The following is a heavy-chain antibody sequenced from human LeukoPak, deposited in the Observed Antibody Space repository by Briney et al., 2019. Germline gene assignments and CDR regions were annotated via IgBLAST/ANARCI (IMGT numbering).Heavy chain of an antibody. V-gene: IGHV3-23*01. CDR3: ARDFYDSSGYYYDY. CDR1: GFTFSGYT. J-gene: IGHJ4*02. CDR2: VSGSGDKT. D-gene: IGHD3-22*01. Sequence: GGSLRLSCAASGFTFSGYTMSWVRQAPGKGLEWVSAVSGSGDKTYYADSVKGRFTISRDNSKDTLYLQMNSLGAEDTALYYCARDFYDSSGYYYDYWGQGTLVTVSS.